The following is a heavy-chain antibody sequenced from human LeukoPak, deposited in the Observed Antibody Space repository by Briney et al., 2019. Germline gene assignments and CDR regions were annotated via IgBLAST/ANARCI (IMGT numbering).Heavy chain of an antibody. J-gene: IGHJ5*02. CDR3: ARVYSSSWYWFDP. CDR1: GGSISSYY. CDR2: IYYSGST. V-gene: IGHV4-59*01. Sequence: SETLSLTCTVSGGSISSYYWSWLRQPPGKGLEWIGYIYYSGSTNYNPSLTSRVTISVDTSKNQFSLKLSSVTAADTAVYYCARVYSSSWYWFDPWGQGTLVTVSS. D-gene: IGHD6-13*01.